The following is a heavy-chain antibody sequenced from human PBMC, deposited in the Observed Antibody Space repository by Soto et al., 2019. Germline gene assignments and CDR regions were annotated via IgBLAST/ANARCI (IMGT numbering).Heavy chain of an antibody. CDR2: ISYDGSNK. CDR1: GFTFSSYA. J-gene: IGHJ4*02. CDR3: ASGFGTGYRRYDGFAY. Sequence: QVQLVESGGGVVQPGRSLRLSCAASGFTFSSYAMHWVRQAPGKGLEWVAVISYDGSNKYYADSVKGRFTISRDNSKNTLYLQMNSLRPEDTAVYYCASGFGTGYRRYDGFAYWGQGTLVTVSS. D-gene: IGHD5-12*01. V-gene: IGHV3-30*14.